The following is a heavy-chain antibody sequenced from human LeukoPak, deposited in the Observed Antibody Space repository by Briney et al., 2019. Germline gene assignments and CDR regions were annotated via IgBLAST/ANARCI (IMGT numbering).Heavy chain of an antibody. V-gene: IGHV1-24*01. CDR1: GYTLTELS. CDR2: FDPEDGES. D-gene: IGHD4-23*01. J-gene: IGHJ4*02. CDR3: ATDLATVVIVTNY. Sequence: ASVKVSCKVSGYTLTELSMHWVRQAPGKGLEWMGGFDPEDGESIYAQKFQGRVTMTEDTSTDTAYMEPSSLTSEDTAVYYCATDLATVVIVTNYWGQGTLVTVSS.